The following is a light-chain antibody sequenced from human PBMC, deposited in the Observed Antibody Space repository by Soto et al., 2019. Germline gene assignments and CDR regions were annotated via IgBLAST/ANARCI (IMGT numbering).Light chain of an antibody. CDR2: AAS. Sequence: DIQMTQSPSSLSASVGDRVTITCRASQSISSYLNWYQQKPGKAPKLLIYAASSLQSGVPSRFSGSGSGTEFTLTISSLQPEDFATYYCQQLNSYPELTFGQGTKVDIK. V-gene: IGKV1-9*01. CDR3: QQLNSYPELT. J-gene: IGKJ1*01. CDR1: QSISSY.